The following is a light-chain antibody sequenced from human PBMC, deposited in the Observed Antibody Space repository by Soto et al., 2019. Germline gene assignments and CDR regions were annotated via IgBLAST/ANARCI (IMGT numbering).Light chain of an antibody. Sequence: EIVLTQSPGTLSLSPGERATLSCSASQSVSSSYLAWYQQKPGQAPRLLIYGASSRATGIPDRFSGSGSGTDFTLTISRLEPEDFAVYYCQQYGSSPVTFSQGTKVDIK. V-gene: IGKV3-20*01. CDR3: QQYGSSPVT. CDR2: GAS. J-gene: IGKJ1*01. CDR1: QSVSSSY.